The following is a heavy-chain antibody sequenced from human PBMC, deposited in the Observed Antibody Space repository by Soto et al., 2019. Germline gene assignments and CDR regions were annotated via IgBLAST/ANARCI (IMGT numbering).Heavy chain of an antibody. CDR3: ARHGKEYSTSEGGYNWFEP. V-gene: IGHV5-51*01. CDR2: IYPGDSNV. Sequence: PGASLKISCVGSEYSSSNFWIAWVSQMPGKGLDWIGNIYPGDSNVKYSPSFQGQVTISVDRSIDTAYLQWSSLKASDTAIYYCARHGKEYSTSEGGYNWFEPWGQGTLVTVSA. D-gene: IGHD6-6*01. CDR1: EYSSSNFW. J-gene: IGHJ5*02.